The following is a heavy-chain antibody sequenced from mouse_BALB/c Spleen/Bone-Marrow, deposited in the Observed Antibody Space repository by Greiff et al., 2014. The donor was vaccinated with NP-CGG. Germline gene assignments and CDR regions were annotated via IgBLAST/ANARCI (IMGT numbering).Heavy chain of an antibody. CDR2: INPSTGYT. CDR3: ARGKPLYGVDY. J-gene: IGHJ4*01. V-gene: IGHV1-7*01. D-gene: IGHD1-1*02. Sequence: VQLQQSGAELAKPGASVKMSCKASGYTFTSYWMHWVKQRPGQGLEWIGYINPSTGYTDYNQKFNDKATLTADKSSSTAYMQRSSLTSKDHDVYYLARGKPLYGVDYGGKGTSVTVSS. CDR1: GYTFTSYW.